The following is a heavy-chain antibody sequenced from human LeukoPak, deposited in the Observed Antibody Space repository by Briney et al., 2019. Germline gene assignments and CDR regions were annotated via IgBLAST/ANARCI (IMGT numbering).Heavy chain of an antibody. D-gene: IGHD3-22*01. CDR3: ARGYDRNGYQSRGFDY. J-gene: IGHJ4*02. Sequence: SQTLSLTCTVSGGSISSGSFYWSWIRQTAGKGLEWIGRIYPSGDSQYSPSFRSRATITLDTRNQFSLKLSSVTAADTAVYFCARGYDRNGYQSRGFDYWGQGALVNVSS. CDR2: IYPSGDS. V-gene: IGHV4-61*02. CDR1: GGSISSGSFY.